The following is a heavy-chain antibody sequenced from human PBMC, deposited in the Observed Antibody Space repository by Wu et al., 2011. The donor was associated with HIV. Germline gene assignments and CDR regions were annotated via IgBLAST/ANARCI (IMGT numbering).Heavy chain of an antibody. CDR2: VIPILGTT. J-gene: IGHJ4*02. CDR3: ARDFGGDGDS. CDR1: GGTFSSYA. D-gene: IGHD2-21*01. Sequence: QVQLVQSGAEVKKPGSSVKVSCKASGGTFSSYAISWVRQAPGQGPEWMGRVIPILGTTNYAQKFQGRVTITADESTSTAYMELSSLRSEDTAMYYCARDFGGDGDSWGQGTLVTVSS. V-gene: IGHV1-69*11.